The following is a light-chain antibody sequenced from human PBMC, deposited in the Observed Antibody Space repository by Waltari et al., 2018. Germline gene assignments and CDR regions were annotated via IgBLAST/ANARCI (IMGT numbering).Light chain of an antibody. V-gene: IGKV1-39*01. CDR3: QQSYSIPGFT. CDR1: QSISSY. Sequence: DIQMTQSPYSLSASVGDRVNISCRASQSISSYLNWYQQKPGKAPKLLIYAASSLQSGVPSRFSGSGSGTDFTLTISSLQPEDFATYYCQQSYSIPGFTFGPGTKVDIK. CDR2: AAS. J-gene: IGKJ3*01.